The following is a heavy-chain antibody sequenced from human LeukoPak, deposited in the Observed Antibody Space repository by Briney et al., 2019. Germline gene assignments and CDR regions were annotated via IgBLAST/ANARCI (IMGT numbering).Heavy chain of an antibody. Sequence: SETLSLTCTVSGGSISSSPYYWAWIRQPPGRGLEWIGSIYYRGDTYHNPSLKSRVTISVDTSKNRFSLSVISVTAADTAVYFCARPTTGPATQGYDSWGQGILVTVAS. V-gene: IGHV4-39*01. CDR2: IYYRGDT. J-gene: IGHJ4*02. D-gene: IGHD1-14*01. CDR3: ARPTTGPATQGYDS. CDR1: GGSISSSPYY.